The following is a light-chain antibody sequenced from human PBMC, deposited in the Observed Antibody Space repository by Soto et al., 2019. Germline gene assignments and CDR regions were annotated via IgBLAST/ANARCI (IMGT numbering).Light chain of an antibody. J-gene: IGKJ3*01. Sequence: EIVMTQSPATLSVSPGERATLSCRASQSVSSNLAWYQQKPGQAPRLLIYGASTRATGIPARFSGSGSGTEFNLTISSLQSEDFAVYYCQQYNNWPPFTFGPGTKVDLQ. CDR2: GAS. CDR1: QSVSSN. V-gene: IGKV3-15*01. CDR3: QQYNNWPPFT.